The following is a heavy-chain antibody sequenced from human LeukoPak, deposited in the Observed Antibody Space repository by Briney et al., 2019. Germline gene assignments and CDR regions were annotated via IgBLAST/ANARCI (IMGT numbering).Heavy chain of an antibody. CDR1: GFTCSSYA. J-gene: IGHJ4*02. D-gene: IGHD2-8*01. Sequence: GGSLRLSCAASGFTCSSYAMSWVRQAPGKGLEWVSVISGSGGSTYYADSVKGRFTISRDNSKNTLYLQMNSLRAEDTAVYYCAKDANEYRENDSWGQGTLVTVSS. CDR2: ISGSGGST. V-gene: IGHV3-23*01. CDR3: AKDANEYRENDS.